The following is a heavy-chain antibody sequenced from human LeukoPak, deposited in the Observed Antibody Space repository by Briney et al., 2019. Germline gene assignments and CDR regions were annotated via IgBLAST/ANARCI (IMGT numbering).Heavy chain of an antibody. CDR1: GFTFSSIA. Sequence: GGSLRLSCAASGFTFSSIAMSWVRQAPDKGLEWVSTISGSGGGTYYADSVKGRFTISRDDSKNTLYLQTNSLRADDTAVYYCAKDLGRYRNNFFDYWGQGNLVTVSS. CDR3: AKDLGRYRNNFFDY. J-gene: IGHJ4*02. CDR2: ISGSGGGT. V-gene: IGHV3-23*01. D-gene: IGHD1-26*01.